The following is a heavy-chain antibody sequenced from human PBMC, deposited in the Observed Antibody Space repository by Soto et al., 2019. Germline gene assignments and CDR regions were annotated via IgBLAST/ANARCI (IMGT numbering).Heavy chain of an antibody. CDR3: ARERGIAAAAHYYYYYGMDV. V-gene: IGHV3-66*01. D-gene: IGHD6-13*01. CDR1: GFTVSSNY. Sequence: AGSLRLSCAASGFTVSSNYMSWVRQAPGKGLEWVSVIYSGGSTYYADSVKGRFTISRDNSKNTLYLQMNSLRAEDTAVYYCARERGIAAAAHYYYYYGMDVWGQGTTVTVSS. CDR2: IYSGGST. J-gene: IGHJ6*02.